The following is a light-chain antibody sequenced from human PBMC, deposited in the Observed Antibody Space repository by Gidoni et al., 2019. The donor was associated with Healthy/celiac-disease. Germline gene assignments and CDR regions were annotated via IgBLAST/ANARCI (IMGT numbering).Light chain of an antibody. Sequence: QSVLTPPPSVSAAPGQRVTISCTGSSPNIGSGYDVPWYQQLPGTAPKLLIYGNSNRPSGVPDRFSGSKSGTSASLAITGLQAEDEADYYCQSYDSSPVFGGGTKLTVL. CDR2: GNS. CDR1: SPNIGSGYD. CDR3: QSYDSSPV. J-gene: IGLJ2*01. V-gene: IGLV1-40*01.